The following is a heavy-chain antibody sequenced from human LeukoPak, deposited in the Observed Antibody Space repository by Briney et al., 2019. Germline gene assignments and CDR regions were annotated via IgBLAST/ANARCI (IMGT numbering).Heavy chain of an antibody. CDR1: GGSISSSSYY. D-gene: IGHD3-16*02. CDR3: AREYDYVWGSYRYTNYYFDY. CDR2: IYYSGST. V-gene: IGHV4-39*02. Sequence: PSETLSLTCTVSGGSISSSSYYWGWIRQPPGKGLEWIGSIYYSGSTYYNPSLKSRVTISVDTSKNQFSLKLSSVTAADTAVYYCAREYDYVWGSYRYTNYYFDYWGQGTLVTVSS. J-gene: IGHJ4*02.